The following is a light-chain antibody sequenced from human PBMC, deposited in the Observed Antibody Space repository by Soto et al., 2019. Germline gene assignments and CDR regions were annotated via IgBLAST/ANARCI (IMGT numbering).Light chain of an antibody. CDR3: QQYDNYPLT. V-gene: IGKV1-5*01. CDR1: QSVRSW. CDR2: DAS. Sequence: DIQMTQSPSTLSASVGDRVRMTRRASQSVRSWLAWYQQKPGRAPKFLIYDASSLESGVPSRFSGSGSGTEFTLTISNLQPDDFATYYCQQYDNYPLTFGEGTKVDIK. J-gene: IGKJ4*01.